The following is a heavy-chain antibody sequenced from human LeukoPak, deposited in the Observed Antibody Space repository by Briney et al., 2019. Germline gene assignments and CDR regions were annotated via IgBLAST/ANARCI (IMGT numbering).Heavy chain of an antibody. Sequence: GSLRLSCGVSGFTFDDYGMSWVRQAPGKGLEWVSGINWNGETTAYADSVKGRFTISRDNARTSLFLLMSSLRAEDTAVYYCARSASIAVDFYFDYWGQGTLVTVSS. CDR2: INWNGETT. CDR3: ARSASIAVDFYFDY. J-gene: IGHJ4*02. D-gene: IGHD3-3*01. CDR1: GFTFDDYG. V-gene: IGHV3-20*04.